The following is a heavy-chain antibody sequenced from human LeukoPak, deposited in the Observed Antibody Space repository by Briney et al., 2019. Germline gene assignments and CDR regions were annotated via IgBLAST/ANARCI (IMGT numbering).Heavy chain of an antibody. J-gene: IGHJ1*01. CDR3: AESPGISLEEYFQH. Sequence: PGGSLRLSCAASGFTFSSYAMSWVRQAPGKGLEWVSAISGSGGSTYYADSVKGRFTISRDNSKNTLYLQMNSLRAEDTAVYYCAESPGISLEEYFQHWGQGTLATVSS. CDR2: ISGSGGST. D-gene: IGHD1-1*01. V-gene: IGHV3-23*01. CDR1: GFTFSSYA.